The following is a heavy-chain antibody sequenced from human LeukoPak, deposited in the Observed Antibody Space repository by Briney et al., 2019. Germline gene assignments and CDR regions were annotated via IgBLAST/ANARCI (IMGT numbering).Heavy chain of an antibody. Sequence: GGSLRLSCSVSGFTFSTYVMHWVRQAPGKGLEYVSAISSNGDNTYYADSVKGRLTISRDNSKNTLYLQMSSLRADDTAVYYCVRGTGYWGQGILVTVSS. CDR3: VRGTGY. CDR1: GFTFSTYV. CDR2: ISSNGDNT. V-gene: IGHV3-64D*06. J-gene: IGHJ4*02.